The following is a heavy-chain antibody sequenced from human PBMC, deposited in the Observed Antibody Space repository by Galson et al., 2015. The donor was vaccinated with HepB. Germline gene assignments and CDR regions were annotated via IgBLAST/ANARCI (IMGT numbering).Heavy chain of an antibody. CDR2: ISSSGSTI. Sequence: SLRLSCPASGFNFNDHYMSWILQAPGKGLEWVSYISSSGSTIYYADSVKGRFTISRDNAKNSLYLQMNSLRAEDTAVYYCARAMDVWGSYRPPGYWGQGTLVTVSS. CDR3: ARAMDVWGSYRPPGY. CDR1: GFNFNDHY. J-gene: IGHJ4*02. D-gene: IGHD3-16*02. V-gene: IGHV3-11*01.